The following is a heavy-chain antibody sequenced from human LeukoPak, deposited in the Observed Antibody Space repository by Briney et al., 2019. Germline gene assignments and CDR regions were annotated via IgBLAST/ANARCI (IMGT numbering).Heavy chain of an antibody. Sequence: PSETLSLTCTVSGGSISSYYWSWIRQPAGKGLEWIGRIYTSTSGSTKYNPSLKSRVTMSVDTSKNQLSLKLSSVTAADTAVYYCARDSSGYFIWGQGTLVTVSS. CDR3: ARDSSGYFI. J-gene: IGHJ4*02. CDR1: GGSISSYY. CDR2: IYTSTSGST. V-gene: IGHV4-4*07. D-gene: IGHD3-22*01.